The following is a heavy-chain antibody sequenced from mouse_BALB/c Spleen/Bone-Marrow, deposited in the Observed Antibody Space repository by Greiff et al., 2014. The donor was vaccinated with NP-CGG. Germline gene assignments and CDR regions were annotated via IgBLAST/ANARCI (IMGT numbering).Heavy chain of an antibody. D-gene: IGHD1-1*01. V-gene: IGHV14-3*02. Sequence: EVQLQQSGAELVKPGASVKLSCTASGFNIKDTYMHWVKQRPEQGLEWIGRIDPANGNTKYDPKFQGKATITAGTSSNTAYLQLSSLTSEDTAVYYCPSYYYGSSSFAYWGQGTMVTVSA. CDR2: IDPANGNT. CDR3: PSYYYGSSSFAY. J-gene: IGHJ3*01. CDR1: GFNIKDTY.